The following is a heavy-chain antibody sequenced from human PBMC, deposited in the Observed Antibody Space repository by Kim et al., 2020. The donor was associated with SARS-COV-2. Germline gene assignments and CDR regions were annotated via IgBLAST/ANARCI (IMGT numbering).Heavy chain of an antibody. V-gene: IGHV3-48*04. CDR3: ARDVTPDSYGDYYYYGMDV. CDR2: ISSSSSTI. Sequence: GGSLRLSCAASGFTFSSYSMNWVRQAPGKGLEWVSYISSSSSTIYYADSVKGRFTISRDNAKNSLYLQMNSLRAEDTAVYYCARDVTPDSYGDYYYYGMDVWGRGTTVTVSS. J-gene: IGHJ6*02. D-gene: IGHD5-18*01. CDR1: GFTFSSYS.